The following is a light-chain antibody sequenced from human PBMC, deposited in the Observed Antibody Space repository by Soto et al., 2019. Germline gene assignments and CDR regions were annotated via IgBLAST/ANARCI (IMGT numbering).Light chain of an antibody. CDR2: DAS. CDR1: QGISSY. CDR3: QHLNSYPIT. J-gene: IGKJ5*01. Sequence: IQLTQAPSSLSASVGDRVTITCLASQGISSYLGWYQQKPGKAPNLLIYDASTLHSGVPSRFSGGGSGTDFTLTISSLQPEDFATYYCQHLNSYPITFGQGTRLEI. V-gene: IGKV1-9*01.